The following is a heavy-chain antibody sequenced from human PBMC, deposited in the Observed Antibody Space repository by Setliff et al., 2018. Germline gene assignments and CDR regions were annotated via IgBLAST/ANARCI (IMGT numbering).Heavy chain of an antibody. D-gene: IGHD2-8*01. CDR1: GYTFSNYG. CDR3: SRLVRYCTTTTCQRASGDDY. V-gene: IGHV1-18*01. CDR2: ISPYSGNT. Sequence: ASVKVSCKASGYTFSNYGVTWVRQAPGQGLEWMGWISPYSGNTYYAPELQGRVTLTTDTSTTTAYLELRSLTSDDTAVYYCSRLVRYCTTTTCQRASGDDYWGQGTLVTVS. J-gene: IGHJ4*02.